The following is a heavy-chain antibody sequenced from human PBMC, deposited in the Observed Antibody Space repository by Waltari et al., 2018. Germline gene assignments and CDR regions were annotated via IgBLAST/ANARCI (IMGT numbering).Heavy chain of an antibody. CDR3: ARDWRNLGMDV. Sequence: EVQMVESGGGLVQPGGSLRLSCEAPGFPLGTFWVYWVRQGPGKGLMYVSGLDGDGTRTRYADSVRGRFTISRDNAKNAVYLQMTSLRDEDTALYYCARDWRNLGMDVWGQGTTVTVSS. J-gene: IGHJ6*02. CDR1: GFPLGTFW. CDR2: LDGDGTRT. V-gene: IGHV3-74*01. D-gene: IGHD3-3*01.